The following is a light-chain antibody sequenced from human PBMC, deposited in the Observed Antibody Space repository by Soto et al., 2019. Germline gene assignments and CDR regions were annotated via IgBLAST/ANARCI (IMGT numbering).Light chain of an antibody. CDR1: QSISRE. Sequence: EIVMTQSPATLSVSPGERATLSCRASQSISRELAGYQQRPGQPPRLLIYGASTRATGVPDRFTGSGSGSDFTLTISGLQSEDFAVYYCQQGHNWPLTFGQGTRLEI. CDR2: GAS. CDR3: QQGHNWPLT. V-gene: IGKV3-15*01. J-gene: IGKJ2*01.